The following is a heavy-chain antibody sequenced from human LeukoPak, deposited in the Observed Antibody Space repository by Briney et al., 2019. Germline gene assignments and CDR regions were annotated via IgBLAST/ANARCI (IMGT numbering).Heavy chain of an antibody. Sequence: PGGSLRLSCAASGFTFSSYWMHWVRQAPGKGLVWVSRINTDGSSTSYADSVKGRFTISRDNAKNTLYLQMNSLRAEDTAVYYCARDRRLDFWSGYYGKADAFDIWGQGTMVTVSS. CDR1: GFTFSSYW. J-gene: IGHJ3*02. V-gene: IGHV3-74*01. D-gene: IGHD3-3*01. CDR2: INTDGSST. CDR3: ARDRRLDFWSGYYGKADAFDI.